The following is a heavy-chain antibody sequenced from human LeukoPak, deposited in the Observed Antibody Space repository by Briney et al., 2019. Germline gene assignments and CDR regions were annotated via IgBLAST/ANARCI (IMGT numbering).Heavy chain of an antibody. CDR1: GFTFSSYA. D-gene: IGHD3-10*01. Sequence: GGSLRLSCAASGFTFSSYAMSWVRQPPGKGLEWVSAISGSGGSTYYADSVKGRFTISRDNSKNTLYLQMNSLRAEDTAVYYCAKDQMVRGVMDYFDYWGQGTLVTVSS. V-gene: IGHV3-23*01. CDR2: ISGSGGST. J-gene: IGHJ4*02. CDR3: AKDQMVRGVMDYFDY.